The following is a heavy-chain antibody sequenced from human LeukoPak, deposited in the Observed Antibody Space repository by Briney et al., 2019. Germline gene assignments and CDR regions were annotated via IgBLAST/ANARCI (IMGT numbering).Heavy chain of an antibody. D-gene: IGHD6-6*01. CDR2: IFYTGST. CDR1: GGSISTYY. CDR3: TRTYSSLSIDY. Sequence: SETQSLTRTVSGGSISTYYWSWIRQPPGKGLEWLGYIFYTGSTNYNPSLKSRVTMSIDTSKNQFSLKLSSVTAADTAVYYCTRTYSSLSIDYWGQGAVDSAFS. J-gene: IGHJ4*02. V-gene: IGHV4-59*01.